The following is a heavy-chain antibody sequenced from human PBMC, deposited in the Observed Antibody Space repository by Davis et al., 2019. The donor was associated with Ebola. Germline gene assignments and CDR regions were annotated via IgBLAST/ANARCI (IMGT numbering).Heavy chain of an antibody. CDR1: CSSISSSSYY. J-gene: IGHJ6*02. Sequence: MPSETLSLTCTVSCSSISSSSYYWGWTRQPPGKGLEWIGSIYYSRSTYYNPSLKSRVTISVYTSKNQFSLKLSSVTAADTAVYYCARGGYSYGYVYYYGMDVWGQGTTVTVSS. D-gene: IGHD5-18*01. V-gene: IGHV4-39*01. CDR2: IYYSRST. CDR3: ARGGYSYGYVYYYGMDV.